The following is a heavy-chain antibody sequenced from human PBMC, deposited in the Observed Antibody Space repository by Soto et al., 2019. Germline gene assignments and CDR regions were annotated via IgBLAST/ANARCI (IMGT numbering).Heavy chain of an antibody. J-gene: IGHJ6*03. CDR1: GFTFTSSA. V-gene: IGHV1-58*02. Sequence: SVKVSCKASGFTFTSSAMQWVRQARGQRLEWIGWIVVGSGNTNYAQKFQEGVTITRDMSTSTAYMELSSLRSEDTAVYYCAANGYYDILTGYPYYYYYYMDVWGKGTTVTVSS. D-gene: IGHD3-9*01. CDR2: IVVGSGNT. CDR3: AANGYYDILTGYPYYYYYYMDV.